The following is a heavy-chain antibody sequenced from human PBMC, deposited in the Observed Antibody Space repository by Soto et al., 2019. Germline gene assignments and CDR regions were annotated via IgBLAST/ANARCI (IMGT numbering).Heavy chain of an antibody. CDR1: GYSISSSNW. D-gene: IGHD3-10*01. Sequence: SETLSLTCAVSGYSISSSNWWGWIRQPPGKGLEWIGYIYYSGSTYYNPSLKSRVTMSVDTSKNQFSLKLSSVTAVDTAVYYCARKGYGSGSSCYFDYWGQGTLVTVSS. V-gene: IGHV4-28*01. J-gene: IGHJ4*02. CDR2: IYYSGST. CDR3: ARKGYGSGSSCYFDY.